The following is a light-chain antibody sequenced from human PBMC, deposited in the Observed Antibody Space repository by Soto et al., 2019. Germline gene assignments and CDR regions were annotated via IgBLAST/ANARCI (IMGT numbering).Light chain of an antibody. CDR3: QQHSTWFT. J-gene: IGKJ5*01. CDR1: QSLSSN. Sequence: EIVLTQSPATLSVSPGERATLSCRASQSLSSNLAWYQQNPGQAPRLLIDGASTRATGVPARFSGSGSGTEFTLTISSLEPEDFAVYYCQQHSTWFTFGQGTRLEI. V-gene: IGKV3-15*01. CDR2: GAS.